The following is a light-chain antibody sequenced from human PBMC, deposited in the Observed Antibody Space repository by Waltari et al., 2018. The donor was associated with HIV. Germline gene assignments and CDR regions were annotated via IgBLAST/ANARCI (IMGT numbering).Light chain of an antibody. CDR1: QSISRN. CDR2: DAS. J-gene: IGKJ3*01. CDR3: QLRDSWPPRFP. V-gene: IGKV3-11*01. Sequence: IVLTQSPATLSLSPGERATLSCRASQSISRNLAWYQQKPGQAPRLLIYDASNRATGIPARFSGSGSGTDFILNISSLEPEDFAVYYCQLRDSWPPRFPFGPGTKVDIK.